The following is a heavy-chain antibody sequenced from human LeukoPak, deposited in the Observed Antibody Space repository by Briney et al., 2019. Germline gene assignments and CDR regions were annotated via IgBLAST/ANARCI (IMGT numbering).Heavy chain of an antibody. D-gene: IGHD3-22*01. CDR1: GFTFSRHW. CDR2: INQDASEK. J-gene: IGHJ4*02. Sequence: GGSLRLSCAASGFTFSRHWMSWVRQAPGKGLEWVANINQDASEKYYVDSVEGRFTISRDNAKNSLYLQMNSLRVEHTAVYSCARAVYYDSSGCWGYYFDYWGQGTLVTVSS. V-gene: IGHV3-7*01. CDR3: ARAVYYDSSGCWGYYFDY.